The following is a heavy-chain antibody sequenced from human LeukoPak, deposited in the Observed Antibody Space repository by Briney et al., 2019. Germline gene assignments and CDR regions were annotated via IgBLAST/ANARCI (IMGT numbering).Heavy chain of an antibody. CDR3: ARTKPPCTSCLLLDY. V-gene: IGHV1-2*02. D-gene: IGHD2-2*01. J-gene: IGHJ4*02. CDR1: GYTFNGYY. CDR2: INPNSGGT. Sequence: ASVKVSCKASGYTFNGYYIHWLRQAPGQGLEWMGWINPNSGGTNYAPKFQGLVTISSDTSITTAYMELNRLISDDTAVYYCARTKPPCTSCLLLDYWGQGTLVTVSS.